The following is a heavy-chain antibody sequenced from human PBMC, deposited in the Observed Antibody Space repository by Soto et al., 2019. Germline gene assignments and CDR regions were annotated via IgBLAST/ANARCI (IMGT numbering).Heavy chain of an antibody. CDR3: ATGQGIFGVVTHLVGVRETSC. Sequence: EVQLLESGGGLVQPGGSLRLSCAASGFTFSSYAMSWVRQAPGKGLEWVSAISGSGGSTYYADSVKGRFTISRDNSKNTLYLQMNSLRAEDTAVYYCATGQGIFGVVTHLVGVRETSCWCQGTLVTVSS. V-gene: IGHV3-23*01. CDR2: ISGSGGST. D-gene: IGHD3-3*01. J-gene: IGHJ4*02. CDR1: GFTFSSYA.